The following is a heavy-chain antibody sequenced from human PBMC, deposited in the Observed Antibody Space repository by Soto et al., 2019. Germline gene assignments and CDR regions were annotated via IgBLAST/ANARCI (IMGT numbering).Heavy chain of an antibody. CDR1: GFTFSSYA. V-gene: IGHV3-23*01. CDR3: AKYDYVWGSYRYFYFDY. D-gene: IGHD3-16*02. CDR2: ISGSGGST. J-gene: IGHJ4*02. Sequence: GGSLRLSCAASGFTFSSYAMSWVRQAPGKGLEWVSAISGSGGSTYYADSVKGRFTISRDNSKNTLYLQMNSLRAEDTAVYYCAKYDYVWGSYRYFYFDYWSQGTLVTVSS.